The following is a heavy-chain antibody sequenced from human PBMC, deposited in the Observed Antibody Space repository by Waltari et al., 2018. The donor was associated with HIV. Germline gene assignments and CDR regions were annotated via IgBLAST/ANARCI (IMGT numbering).Heavy chain of an antibody. Sequence: EVQLVQSGAEVKKPGESLKISCKGSGYSFTSYWIGWVRQMPGKGLEWMGIIYPGKSDTRYSPSFQGQVTISADKSISTAYLQWSSLKASDTAMYYCASSAQLHDLWFGVFDYWGQGTLVTVSS. V-gene: IGHV5-51*01. CDR1: GYSFTSYW. CDR2: IYPGKSDT. D-gene: IGHD3-10*01. CDR3: ASSAQLHDLWFGVFDY. J-gene: IGHJ4*02.